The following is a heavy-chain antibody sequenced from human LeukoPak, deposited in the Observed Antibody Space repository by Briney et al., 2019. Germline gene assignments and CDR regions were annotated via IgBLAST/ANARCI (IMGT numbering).Heavy chain of an antibody. D-gene: IGHD2-2*02. CDR1: GYTFTGYY. CDR3: ARIYCSSTSCYIDY. J-gene: IGHJ4*02. V-gene: IGHV1-2*02. CDR2: INPNSGGT. Sequence: ASVTVSYKASGYTFTGYYMHWVRQAPGQGLEWMGWINPNSGGTNYAQKFQGRVTMTRDTSISTAYMELSRLRSDDTAVYYCARIYCSSTSCYIDYWGQGTLVTVSP.